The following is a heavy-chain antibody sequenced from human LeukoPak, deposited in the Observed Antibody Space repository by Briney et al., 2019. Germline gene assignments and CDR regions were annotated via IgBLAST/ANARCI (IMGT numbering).Heavy chain of an antibody. Sequence: PSETLSLTCAVYGGSFSGYYWSWIRQPPGKGLEWIGEINHSGSTNYNPSLKSRVTISVDTSKNQFSLKLSSVTAADTAVYYCARGGEGYYDSSGYCADYWGQGTLVTVSS. V-gene: IGHV4-34*01. J-gene: IGHJ4*02. CDR2: INHSGST. CDR3: ARGGEGYYDSSGYCADY. D-gene: IGHD3-22*01. CDR1: GGSFSGYY.